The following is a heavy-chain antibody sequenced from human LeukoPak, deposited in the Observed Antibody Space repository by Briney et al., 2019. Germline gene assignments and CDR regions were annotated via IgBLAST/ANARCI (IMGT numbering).Heavy chain of an antibody. CDR1: DGSISSSSYY. Sequence: SETLSLTCTVSDGSISSSSYYWGWIRQPPGKGLEWIGSIYYGSVFYSVSTYYNPSLKSRVTMSGDTSKNQFSLKLSSVTAADTAVYYCARGRAYLRYYGSGSYYREYNWFDPWGQGTLVTVSS. J-gene: IGHJ5*02. V-gene: IGHV4-39*07. D-gene: IGHD3-10*01. CDR2: IYYGSVFYSVST. CDR3: ARGRAYLRYYGSGSYYREYNWFDP.